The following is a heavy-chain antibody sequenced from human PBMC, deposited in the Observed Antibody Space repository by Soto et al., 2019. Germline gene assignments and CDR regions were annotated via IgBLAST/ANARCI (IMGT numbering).Heavy chain of an antibody. CDR1: RYTFTSYY. D-gene: IGHD3-3*01. J-gene: IGHJ6*02. CDR3: ARDRNGYSPSDV. Sequence: ASVKVSCTASRYTFTSYYMHWVRQAPGQGLEWMGIINPSGGRTSYEQKFQGRVNMTRDTSTSKVYMELSSLRSEDTAVYYCARDRNGYSPSDVWGQGTPVTVSS. CDR2: INPSGGRT. V-gene: IGHV1-46*01.